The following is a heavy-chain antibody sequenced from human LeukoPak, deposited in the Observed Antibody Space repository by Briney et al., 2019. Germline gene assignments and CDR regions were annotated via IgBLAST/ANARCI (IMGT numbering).Heavy chain of an antibody. D-gene: IGHD2-2*01. V-gene: IGHV4-34*01. CDR3: ARVGVVVVPAAMGESYYYYYYMDV. CDR2: INHSGST. CDR1: GGSFSGYY. Sequence: SETLSLTCAVYGGSFSGYYWSWIRQPPGKGLEWIGEINHSGSTNYNPSLKSRVTISVDTSKNQFSLKLSSVTAADTAVYYCARVGVVVVPAAMGESYYYYYYMDVWGKGTTVTVSS. J-gene: IGHJ6*03.